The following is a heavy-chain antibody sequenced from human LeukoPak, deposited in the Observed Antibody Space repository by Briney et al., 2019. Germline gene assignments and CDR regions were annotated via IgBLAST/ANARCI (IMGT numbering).Heavy chain of an antibody. CDR2: ISAYNGNT. V-gene: IGHV1-18*01. J-gene: IGHJ4*02. CDR3: ARGPPRGYFDWVPSILFDY. D-gene: IGHD3-9*01. Sequence: ASVKVSCKASGYTFTSYGISWVRQAPGQGLEWMGWISAYNGNTNYAQKLQGRVTMTTDTSTSTAYMELRSLRSDDTAVYYCARGPPRGYFDWVPSILFDYWGQGTLVTVSS. CDR1: GYTFTSYG.